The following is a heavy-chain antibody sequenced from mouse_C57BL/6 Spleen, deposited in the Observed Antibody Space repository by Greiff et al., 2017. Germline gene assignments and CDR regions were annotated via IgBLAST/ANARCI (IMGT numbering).Heavy chain of an antibody. CDR2: IWGVGST. CDR3: ASSRYDYDHVIAY. J-gene: IGHJ3*01. D-gene: IGHD2-4*01. CDR1: GFSLTSYG. Sequence: VQLQQSGPGLVAPSQSLSITCTVSGFSLTSYGVGWVRQSPGKGLEWLGVIWGVGSTNYNSALKSRLSISKDKSKSQVFLKMISLQTDDTAMCSRASSRYDYDHVIAYWGQGTLVTVSA. V-gene: IGHV2-6*01.